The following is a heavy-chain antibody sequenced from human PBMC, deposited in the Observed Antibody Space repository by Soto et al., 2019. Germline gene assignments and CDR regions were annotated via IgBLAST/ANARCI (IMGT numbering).Heavy chain of an antibody. Sequence: PGGSLRLSCAASGFTFSSYGMHWVRQAPGKGLEWVAVISYDGSNKYYADSVKGRFTISRDNSKNTLYLQMNSLRAEDTAVYYCAKDHPILVVPAAMASYGMDVWCQGTTVTVSS. V-gene: IGHV3-30*18. CDR2: ISYDGSNK. D-gene: IGHD2-2*01. J-gene: IGHJ6*02. CDR1: GFTFSSYG. CDR3: AKDHPILVVPAAMASYGMDV.